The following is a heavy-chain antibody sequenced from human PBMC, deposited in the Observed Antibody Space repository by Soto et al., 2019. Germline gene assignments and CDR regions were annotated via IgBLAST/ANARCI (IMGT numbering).Heavy chain of an antibody. V-gene: IGHV1-2*02. CDR3: VSSPHPDLLTGYYSFLVGCIEV. D-gene: IGHD3-9*01. Sequence: ASVEASCKASGYTFTGYYMQWVRQAPGQGHEWVGWMNPNSGGTNYAQKFQVRVTMIRGTSIGTAYLELSRLRPDDTTVSCCVSSPHPDLLTGYYSFLVGCIEVWGKRTTVTVCS. CDR2: MNPNSGGT. CDR1: GYTFTGYY. J-gene: IGHJ6*04.